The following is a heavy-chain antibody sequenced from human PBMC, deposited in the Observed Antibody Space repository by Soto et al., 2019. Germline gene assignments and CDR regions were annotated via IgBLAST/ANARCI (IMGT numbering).Heavy chain of an antibody. V-gene: IGHV3-23*01. Sequence: EVQLLESGGGLVKPGGSLRLSCAASGFTFTNYAMTWVRQAPGKGLEWVSSISGGDGDTSYADSVKGRFTISRDNSENTMFLQMNSLRPYDTAVYYCAKDRFTSTFRKYWFVDLWGRGTLVTVSS. D-gene: IGHD3-16*01. J-gene: IGHJ2*01. CDR3: AKDRFTSTFRKYWFVDL. CDR2: ISGGDGDT. CDR1: GFTFTNYA.